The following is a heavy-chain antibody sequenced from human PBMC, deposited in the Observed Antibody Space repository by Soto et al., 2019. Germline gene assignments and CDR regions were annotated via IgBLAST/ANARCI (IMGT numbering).Heavy chain of an antibody. V-gene: IGHV4-61*01. J-gene: IGHJ3*02. CDR1: GGSVSSGSHY. CDR3: ARAKYCGGDCPGPLLGTFDI. Sequence: QVQLQESGPGLVKPSETLSLTCTVSGGSVSSGSHYWSWIRQSPGKGLECVGYAYYSGSTTYNPSLKRRVAIAVDTPKYQFSLKLCSGTAADTAIYYCARAKYCGGDCPGPLLGTFDISGQRTMVTVSS. D-gene: IGHD2-21*02. CDR2: AYYSGST.